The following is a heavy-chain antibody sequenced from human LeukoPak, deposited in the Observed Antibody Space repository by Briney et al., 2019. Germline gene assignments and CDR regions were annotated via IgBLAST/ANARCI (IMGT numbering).Heavy chain of an antibody. J-gene: IGHJ6*03. D-gene: IGHD6-6*01. CDR2: ISSNWGST. CDR1: GFTFSSYA. CDR3: ARAAWDSSSSGYMDV. Sequence: PGGSLRLSCAASGFTFSSYAMHWVRQAPGKGLEYVAAISSNWGSTYYADSVKGRFTISRDNSKNTLYLQMGSLRTEDMAIHYCARAAWDSSSSGYMDVWGKGTTVTVSS. V-gene: IGHV3-64*02.